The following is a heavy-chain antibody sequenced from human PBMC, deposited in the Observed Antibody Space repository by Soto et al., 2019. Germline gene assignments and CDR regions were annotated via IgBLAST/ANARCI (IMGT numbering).Heavy chain of an antibody. CDR2: IKQDGSES. D-gene: IGHD2-21*01. V-gene: IGHV3-7*01. J-gene: IGHJ5*02. CDR3: ASARHIGP. Sequence: GGSLRLSCAASGFTFSNYWMSWVRQAPGKGLEWVANIKQDGSESNYADSVKGRFAISRDNAENSLYLQMTSLRAEDTAVYYCASARHIGPWGQGTLVTVSS. CDR1: GFTFSNYW.